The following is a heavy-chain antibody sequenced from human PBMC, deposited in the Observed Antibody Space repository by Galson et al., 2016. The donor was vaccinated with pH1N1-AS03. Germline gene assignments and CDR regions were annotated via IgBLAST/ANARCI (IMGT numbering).Heavy chain of an antibody. Sequence: SVKVSCKVSGGTFSTNGFTWVRQAPGQGLEWMGRIIPMLGRGNYAQKFQGRVTIIADISTSTTYMELSNLTSEDTAIYYCARERDSSSSSIFVYWGQGTQVTVSS. CDR2: IIPMLGRG. D-gene: IGHD6-6*01. V-gene: IGHV1-69*04. CDR3: ARERDSSSSSIFVY. CDR1: GGTFSTNG. J-gene: IGHJ4*02.